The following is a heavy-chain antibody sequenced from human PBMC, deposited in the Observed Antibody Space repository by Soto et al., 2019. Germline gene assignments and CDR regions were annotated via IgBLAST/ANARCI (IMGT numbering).Heavy chain of an antibody. V-gene: IGHV3-23*01. CDR2: ISSTAGTI. J-gene: IGHJ4*02. CDR3: ARGAAYCGGDCHRGFDS. CDR1: GFTFSFYP. Sequence: EVVLLESGGGLVQPGGSLRLSCAASGFTFSFYPMSWVRQAPGKGLEWVAGISSTAGTIYYADPVKGRFTISRDNSKNTLYLQMDSLRAEDTAVYYCARGAAYCGGDCHRGFDSWGQGTLVTVSS. D-gene: IGHD2-21*02.